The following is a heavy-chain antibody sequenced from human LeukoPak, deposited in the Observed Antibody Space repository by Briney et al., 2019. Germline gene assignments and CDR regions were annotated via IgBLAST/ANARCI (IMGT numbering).Heavy chain of an antibody. CDR3: ARGTMDIVVVPAATRPAYYYYMDV. J-gene: IGHJ6*03. Sequence: PSETLSLTCTVSGGSISSSSYYWGWIRQPPGKGLEYIGTINYSGRTYSNPSLKSRVTISLDTSKIQFSLKLSSVTAADTAVYYCARGTMDIVVVPAATRPAYYYYMDVWGKGTTVTISS. CDR2: INYSGRT. CDR1: GGSISSSSYY. D-gene: IGHD2-2*03. V-gene: IGHV4-39*07.